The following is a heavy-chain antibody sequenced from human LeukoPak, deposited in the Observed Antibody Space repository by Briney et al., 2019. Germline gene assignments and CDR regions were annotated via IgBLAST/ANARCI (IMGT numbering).Heavy chain of an antibody. CDR3: ARMNYYDSSGYPFDY. CDR1: GYSISSGYY. D-gene: IGHD3-22*01. Sequence: PSETLSLTCTVSGYSISSGYYWGWIRQPPGKGLEWIGSIYHSGSTYYNPSLKSRVTISVGTSKNQFSLKLSSVTAADTAVYYCARMNYYDSSGYPFDYWGQGTLVTVSS. J-gene: IGHJ4*02. CDR2: IYHSGST. V-gene: IGHV4-38-2*02.